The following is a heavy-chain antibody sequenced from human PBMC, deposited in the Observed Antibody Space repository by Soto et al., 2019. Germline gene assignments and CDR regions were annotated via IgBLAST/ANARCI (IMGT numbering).Heavy chain of an antibody. Sequence: QVQLVESGGGLVKPGGSLRLSCAASGFTFSDYYMSWIRQAPGKGLEWVSYISSSSSYTNYADSVKGRFTISRDNAKNSLYLQMNRLRAEDTAVYYCARWDYYDSSGYYYLGYYYYGMDVWGQGTTVTVSS. CDR3: ARWDYYDSSGYYYLGYYYYGMDV. D-gene: IGHD3-22*01. CDR1: GFTFSDYY. J-gene: IGHJ6*02. V-gene: IGHV3-11*06. CDR2: ISSSSSYT.